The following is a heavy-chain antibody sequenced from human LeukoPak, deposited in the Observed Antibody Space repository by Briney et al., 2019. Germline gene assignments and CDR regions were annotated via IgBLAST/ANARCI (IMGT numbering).Heavy chain of an antibody. CDR1: GFTVSSSS. CDR2: ISSDGNT. D-gene: IGHD6-19*01. CDR3: ARGQEQFSSPWQWGPRRKNFCYYGMDV. Sequence: GGSPRLSCAASGFTVSSSSMNWVRLGPGKGLEWVSVISSDGNTYYADSVKGRFTISRDNSRDTLSLQMHGPRADDTAVYYCARGQEQFSSPWQWGPRRKNFCYYGMDVWGQGTTVTVSS. J-gene: IGHJ6*02. V-gene: IGHV3-66*01.